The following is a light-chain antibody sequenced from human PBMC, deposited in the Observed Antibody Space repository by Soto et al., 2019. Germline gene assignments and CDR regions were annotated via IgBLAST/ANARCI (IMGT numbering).Light chain of an antibody. CDR1: QSVNSN. CDR3: QQYNEWPPLT. CDR2: GAS. J-gene: IGKJ4*01. Sequence: EIVMTQSPVTLSVSPGERATLSCRASQSVNSNLAWYRQKPGQAPRLLIYGASTRATGIPARFSGSGSGTEFTVTINSLQSEDFAVYYCQQYNEWPPLTFGGGTKVEIK. V-gene: IGKV3-15*01.